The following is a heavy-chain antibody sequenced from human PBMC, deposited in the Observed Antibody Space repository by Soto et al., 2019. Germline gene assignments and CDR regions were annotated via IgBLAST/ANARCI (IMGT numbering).Heavy chain of an antibody. CDR3: AKYSVWSQLLYMNWFDP. D-gene: IGHD2-2*02. J-gene: IGHJ5*02. Sequence: GGSLRLSCAASGCTFSSYAMSWVRQAPGKGLEWVSAISGSGGSTYYADSVKGRFTISRDNSKNTLYLQMNSLRAEDTAVYYCAKYSVWSQLLYMNWFDPWGQGTLVTVSS. V-gene: IGHV3-23*01. CDR1: GCTFSSYA. CDR2: ISGSGGST.